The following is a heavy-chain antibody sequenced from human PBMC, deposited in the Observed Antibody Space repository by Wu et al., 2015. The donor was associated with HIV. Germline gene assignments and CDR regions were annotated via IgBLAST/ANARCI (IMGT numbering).Heavy chain of an antibody. Sequence: QVQLVQSGAEVKKPGASVKVSCQASGYTFNAYYVHWVRQAPGQGLEWLGWIQPNSGGTRYAQTFRDRLTMTRDLSISTIYMELSRLKFDDTAVYYCAERLREWGQGSLIAVSS. CDR3: AERLRE. V-gene: IGHV1-2*02. CDR1: GYTFNAYY. D-gene: IGHD5-24*01. CDR2: IQPNSGGT. J-gene: IGHJ4*02.